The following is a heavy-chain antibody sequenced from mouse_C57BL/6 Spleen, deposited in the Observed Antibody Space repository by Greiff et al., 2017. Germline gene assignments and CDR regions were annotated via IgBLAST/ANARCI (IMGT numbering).Heavy chain of an antibody. CDR1: GYSFTDYN. CDR2: INPNYGTT. V-gene: IGHV1-39*01. CDR3: ARYITTVVAWGYYAMDY. D-gene: IGHD1-1*01. J-gene: IGHJ4*01. Sequence: VQLQQSGPELVKPGASVKISCKASGYSFTDYNMNWVKQSHGKSLEWIGVINPNYGTTSYNQKFKGKATLTVDQSSSTAYMQLNSLTSEDSAVDYCARYITTVVAWGYYAMDYWGQGTSVTVSS.